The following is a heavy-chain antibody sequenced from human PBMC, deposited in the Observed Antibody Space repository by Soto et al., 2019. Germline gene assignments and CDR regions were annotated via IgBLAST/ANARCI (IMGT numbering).Heavy chain of an antibody. CDR1: GFTFSSYG. D-gene: IGHD5-12*01. CDR3: ARDRGYSGYDSPRYYYGMDV. CDR2: IWFDGTNK. V-gene: IGHV3-33*01. J-gene: IGHJ6*02. Sequence: QVQLVESGGGVVQPGRSLRLSCAASGFTFSSYGMHWVRQAPGKGLEWVAVIWFDGTNKYYADSVKGRFTISRDNSKNTLYLQMNSLIAEDTAVYYCARDRGYSGYDSPRYYYGMDVWGQGTTVTVSS.